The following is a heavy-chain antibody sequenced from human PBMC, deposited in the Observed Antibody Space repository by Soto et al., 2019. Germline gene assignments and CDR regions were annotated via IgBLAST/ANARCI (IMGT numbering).Heavy chain of an antibody. CDR3: ARDPPTTSDYAMDV. CDR2: TYTGGST. J-gene: IGHJ6*02. Sequence: EVQLVETGGDLIQSGGSLRLSCAASGFAVSSSYMMWVRQAPGKGLECVSVTYTGGSTHYAESVKGRFTISRDDSRNTLYLQMNSLRAEDTAVYYCARDPPTTSDYAMDVWGQGTTVIVSS. CDR1: GFAVSSSY. V-gene: IGHV3-53*02. D-gene: IGHD1-7*01.